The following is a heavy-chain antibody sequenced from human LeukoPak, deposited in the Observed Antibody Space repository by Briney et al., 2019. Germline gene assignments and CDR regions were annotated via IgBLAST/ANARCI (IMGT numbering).Heavy chain of an antibody. J-gene: IGHJ5*02. Sequence: GGSLRLSCAASGFTFSSHEMNWVRQPPGKGLEWVSYISSGGSTIYYADSVKGRFTVSRDNAKNSLYLQMNSLRAEDTALYYCARDVWFDPWGQGTLITVSS. CDR2: ISSGGSTI. CDR1: GFTFSSHE. V-gene: IGHV3-48*03. CDR3: ARDVWFDP.